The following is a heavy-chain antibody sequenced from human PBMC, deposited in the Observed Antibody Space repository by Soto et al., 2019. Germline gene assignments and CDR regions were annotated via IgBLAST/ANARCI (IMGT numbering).Heavy chain of an antibody. D-gene: IGHD3-22*01. CDR2: IDPSDSQT. CDR3: ARQIYDSDTGPNFQYYFDS. CDR1: GYSFAGYW. Sequence: GESLKISCKGPGYSFAGYWITWVRQRPGKGLEWMGRIDPSDSQTYYSPSFRGHVTISVTKSITTVFLQWSSLRASDTAMYYCARQIYDSDTGPNFQYYFDSWGQGTPVTVSS. J-gene: IGHJ4*02. V-gene: IGHV5-10-1*01.